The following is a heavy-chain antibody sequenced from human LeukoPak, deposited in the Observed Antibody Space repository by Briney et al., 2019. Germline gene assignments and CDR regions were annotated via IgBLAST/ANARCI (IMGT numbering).Heavy chain of an antibody. J-gene: IGHJ4*02. V-gene: IGHV4-34*01. Sequence: SETLSLTCAVYGGSFSGYYWSWIRQPPGKGLEWIGEINHSGSTNYNPSLKSRVTISVDTSKNQFSLKPSSVTAADTAVYYCASAGRSSGYLYNYYFDYWGQGTLVTVSS. CDR2: INHSGST. D-gene: IGHD3-22*01. CDR3: ASAGRSSGYLYNYYFDY. CDR1: GGSFSGYY.